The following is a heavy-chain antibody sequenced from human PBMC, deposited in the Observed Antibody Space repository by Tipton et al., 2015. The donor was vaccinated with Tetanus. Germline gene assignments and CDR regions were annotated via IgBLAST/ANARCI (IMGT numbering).Heavy chain of an antibody. CDR3: ARAARPYYFDY. CDR1: GGSISSYY. J-gene: IGHJ4*02. D-gene: IGHD6-6*01. CDR2: IYYSGST. V-gene: IGHV4-59*01. Sequence: TLSLTCTVSGGSISSYYWSWIRQPPGKGLEWIGYIYYSGSTNYNPSLKSRVTISVDTSKNQFSLKLSSVTAADTAVYYCARAARPYYFDYWGQGTLVTVSS.